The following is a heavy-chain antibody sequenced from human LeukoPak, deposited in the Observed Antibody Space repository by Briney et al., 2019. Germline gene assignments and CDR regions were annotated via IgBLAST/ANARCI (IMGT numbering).Heavy chain of an antibody. Sequence: WASVKVSCKASGGTFSSYAISWVRQAPGQGLEWMGGIIPIFGTANYAQKFQGRVTITTDESTSTAYMELSSLRSEDTAVYYCARVFPGDAFDIWGRGTMVTVSS. CDR2: IIPIFGTA. J-gene: IGHJ3*02. V-gene: IGHV1-69*05. CDR1: GGTFSSYA. D-gene: IGHD3-9*01. CDR3: ARVFPGDAFDI.